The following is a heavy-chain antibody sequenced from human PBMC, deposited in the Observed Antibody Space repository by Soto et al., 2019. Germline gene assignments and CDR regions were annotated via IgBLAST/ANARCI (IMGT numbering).Heavy chain of an antibody. CDR2: IILIFGTA. CDR3: ARSGFDTATDY. V-gene: IGHV1-69*06. Sequence: SVKVSCKASGGTFSSYAISWVRQAPGQGLEWMGGIILIFGTANYAQKFQGRVTITADKSTSTAYMELSSLRSEDTAVYYCARSGFDTATDYWGQGTLVTVSS. D-gene: IGHD5-18*01. J-gene: IGHJ4*02. CDR1: GGTFSSYA.